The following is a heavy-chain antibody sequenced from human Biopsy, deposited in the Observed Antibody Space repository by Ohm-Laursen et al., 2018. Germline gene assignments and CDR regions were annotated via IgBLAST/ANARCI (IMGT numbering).Heavy chain of an antibody. CDR3: ARVEAGTYDALDI. Sequence: SETLSLTCTVSGGSLSSYYWSWIRQPAGKGLEWIGRIYSSGSTNYNPSLKSRVTLSMDTSKRQFSLKLYSVTAADTAVYYCARVEAGTYDALDIWGQGTLVAVSA. V-gene: IGHV4-4*07. D-gene: IGHD1-26*01. CDR2: IYSSGST. CDR1: GGSLSSYY. J-gene: IGHJ3*02.